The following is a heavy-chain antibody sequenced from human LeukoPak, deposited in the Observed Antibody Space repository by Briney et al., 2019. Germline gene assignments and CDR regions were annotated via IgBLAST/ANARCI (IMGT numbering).Heavy chain of an antibody. CDR3: ARDSYDFWSGYFNWFDP. CDR2: IYTSGST. CDR1: GGSISSYY. V-gene: IGHV4-4*07. J-gene: IGHJ5*02. Sequence: PSETLSLTCTVSGGSISSYYWSWIRQPAGKGLEWIGRIYTSGSTNYNPSLKSRVTMSADTSKNQFSLKLSSVTAADTAVYYCARDSYDFWSGYFNWFDPWGQGTLVTVSS. D-gene: IGHD3-3*01.